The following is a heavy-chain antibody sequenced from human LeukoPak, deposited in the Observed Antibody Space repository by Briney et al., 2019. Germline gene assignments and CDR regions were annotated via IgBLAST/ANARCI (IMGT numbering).Heavy chain of an antibody. J-gene: IGHJ3*02. CDR3: ARDISDAFDI. CDR1: GGSISSGGYY. V-gene: IGHV4-30-2*01. CDR2: TYHSGST. Sequence: PSQTLSLTCTVSGGSISSGGYYWSWIRQPPGKGLEWIGYTYHSGSTYYNPSLKSRVTISVDRSKNQFSLKLSSVTAADTAVYYCARDISDAFDIWGQGTMVTVSS.